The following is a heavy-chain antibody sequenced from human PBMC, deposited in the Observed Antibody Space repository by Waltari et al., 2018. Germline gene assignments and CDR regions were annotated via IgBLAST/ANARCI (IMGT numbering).Heavy chain of an antibody. Sequence: EVQLVESGGGLVQPGGSLRLSCAAAGVTFSRYWRPRVRQVPGKGLVWVSRINRDGSGTIYADSVKGRFTISRDNAKNTLYLQLNSLRVEDTAVYYCAREPSPDSSGYFYYYMDVWGKGTTVTVSS. CDR2: INRDGSGT. CDR3: AREPSPDSSGYFYYYMDV. CDR1: GVTFSRYW. D-gene: IGHD3-22*01. V-gene: IGHV3-74*01. J-gene: IGHJ6*03.